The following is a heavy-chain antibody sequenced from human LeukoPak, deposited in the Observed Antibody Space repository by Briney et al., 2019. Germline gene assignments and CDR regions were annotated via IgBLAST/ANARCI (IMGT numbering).Heavy chain of an antibody. V-gene: IGHV4-61*08. Sequence: PSETLSLTCTVSGGSISSGGYYWSWIRQPPGKGLEWIGYIYYSGSTNYNPSLKSRVTISVDTSKNQFSLKLSSVTAADTAVYYCARGYGSGSYYYFDYWGQGTLVTVSS. J-gene: IGHJ4*02. CDR2: IYYSGST. CDR1: GGSISSGGYY. D-gene: IGHD3-10*01. CDR3: ARGYGSGSYYYFDY.